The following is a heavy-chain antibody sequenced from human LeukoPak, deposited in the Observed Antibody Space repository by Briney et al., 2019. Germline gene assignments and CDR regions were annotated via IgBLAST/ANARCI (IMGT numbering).Heavy chain of an antibody. Sequence: SVKVSCKASGGTFSSYDISWVRQAPGQGLEWMGMIIPMLGTPNYAQKFQGRVTITADKSTSTAYMDLSSLRSEDTAVYYCASGTTDIVVVPATLRSYYFDYWGQGTLVTVSS. CDR1: GGTFSSYD. V-gene: IGHV1-69*06. J-gene: IGHJ4*02. CDR2: IIPMLGTP. D-gene: IGHD2-2*01. CDR3: ASGTTDIVVVPATLRSYYFDY.